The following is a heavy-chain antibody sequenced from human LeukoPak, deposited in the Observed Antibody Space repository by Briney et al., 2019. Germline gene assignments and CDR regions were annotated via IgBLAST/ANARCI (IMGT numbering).Heavy chain of an antibody. CDR2: LSGSGSNT. Sequence: GGSLRLSCAASGVTFSSYAMTWVRQAPGNGLEGVSTLSGSGSNTYYADSVKGRFSISRDNSQSTLYLQMNSLRAEDTAVYYCAKFRAAAGPRDFDYWGQGTLVTVSS. D-gene: IGHD6-13*01. V-gene: IGHV3-23*01. CDR1: GVTFSSYA. CDR3: AKFRAAAGPRDFDY. J-gene: IGHJ4*02.